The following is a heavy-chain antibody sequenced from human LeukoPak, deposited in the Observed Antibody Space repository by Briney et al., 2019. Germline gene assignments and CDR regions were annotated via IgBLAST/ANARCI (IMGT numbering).Heavy chain of an antibody. Sequence: ASVKVSCKASGYTFTGYYMHWVRQAPGQGLEWMGWINPNSGGTNYAQKFQGRVTMTRDTSISTAYMELSRLRSDDTAVYYCAREGYDSWSGYFNYYFDYWGQGTLVTVSS. CDR2: INPNSGGT. V-gene: IGHV1-2*02. D-gene: IGHD3-3*01. CDR3: AREGYDSWSGYFNYYFDY. CDR1: GYTFTGYY. J-gene: IGHJ4*02.